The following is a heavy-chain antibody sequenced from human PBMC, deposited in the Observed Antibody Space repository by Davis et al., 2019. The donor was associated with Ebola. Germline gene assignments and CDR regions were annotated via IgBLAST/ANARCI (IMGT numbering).Heavy chain of an antibody. CDR3: AREEGSSRWQNNWFDY. CDR2: ISNTGSYI. D-gene: IGHD2-2*01. CDR1: GFTFSSYS. J-gene: IGHJ5*01. Sequence: GESLKISCAASGFTFSSYSMNWVRQAPGKGLEWVSSISNTGSYIYYADSVRGRFIISRDDSKNTLYLQMNSLRVEDTAIYYCAREEGSSRWQNNWFDYWGQGTLVTVSS. V-gene: IGHV3-21*01.